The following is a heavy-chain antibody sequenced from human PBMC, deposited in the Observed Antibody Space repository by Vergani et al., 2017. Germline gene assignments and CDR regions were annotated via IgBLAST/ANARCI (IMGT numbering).Heavy chain of an antibody. CDR1: GYPFTSYY. CDR3: AKDRGIAARPYLFDY. V-gene: IGHV1-46*01. J-gene: IGHJ4*02. Sequence: QVQLVQSGAEVKKPGASVKVSCKASGYPFTSYYMHWVRQAPGQGLEWMGIINPNGGSTSYAQKFQGRVTMTRDTSTSTVYMELSSLRSEDTAVYYCAKDRGIAARPYLFDYWGQGTLVTVSS. D-gene: IGHD6-6*01. CDR2: INPNGGST.